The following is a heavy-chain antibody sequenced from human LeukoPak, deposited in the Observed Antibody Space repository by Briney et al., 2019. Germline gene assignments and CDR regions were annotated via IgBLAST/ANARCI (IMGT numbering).Heavy chain of an antibody. D-gene: IGHD6-13*01. Sequence: GGSLRLSCAASGFTFSSYGMHWVRQAPGKGLEWVAVIWYDGSNKYYADSVKGRFTISRDNSKNTLYLQMNSLRAEDTAVYYCARDRESRGYSSSWFFDYWGQGTLVTVSS. J-gene: IGHJ4*02. CDR1: GFTFSSYG. V-gene: IGHV3-33*08. CDR3: ARDRESRGYSSSWFFDY. CDR2: IWYDGSNK.